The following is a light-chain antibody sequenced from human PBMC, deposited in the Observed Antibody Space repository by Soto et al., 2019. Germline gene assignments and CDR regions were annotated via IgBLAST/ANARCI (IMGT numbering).Light chain of an antibody. CDR3: QQGHNWPLT. Sequence: EIVMTQSPATLSASPGERATLSCRASQSISTELAWYQQKPDQPPRLLIYSASTRATGVPARFTGSGSGSEFTLTISGLQSEDFAVYYCQQGHNWPLTFGQGTRLEI. V-gene: IGKV3-15*01. CDR1: QSISTE. J-gene: IGKJ2*01. CDR2: SAS.